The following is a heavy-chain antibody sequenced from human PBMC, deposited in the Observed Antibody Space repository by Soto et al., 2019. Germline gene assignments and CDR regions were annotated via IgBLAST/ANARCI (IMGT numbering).Heavy chain of an antibody. CDR2: IYYSGST. J-gene: IGHJ6*02. V-gene: IGHV4-30-4*01. Sequence: KSSETLSLTCTVSGGSISSGDYYWSWIRQPPGKGLEWIGYIYYSGSTYYNPSLKSRVTISVDTSKNQFSLKLSSVTAADTAVYYCARDVESDENYGMDVWGQGTTVTVSS. CDR3: ARDVESDENYGMDV. CDR1: GGSISSGDYY.